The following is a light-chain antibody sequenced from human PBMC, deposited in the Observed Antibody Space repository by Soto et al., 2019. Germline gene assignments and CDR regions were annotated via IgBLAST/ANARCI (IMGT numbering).Light chain of an antibody. V-gene: IGKV1-39*01. J-gene: IGKJ2*01. Sequence: DIQMTQSPSSLSASVGDRVTISCRPSQSISTYLNWYQQKPGKAPKLLIYGGSNLQSGVPSRFSGSGSGTGFTLTINSLQPEDFATYYCQQSYSVPPTFGQGTKLEMK. CDR1: QSISTY. CDR2: GGS. CDR3: QQSYSVPPT.